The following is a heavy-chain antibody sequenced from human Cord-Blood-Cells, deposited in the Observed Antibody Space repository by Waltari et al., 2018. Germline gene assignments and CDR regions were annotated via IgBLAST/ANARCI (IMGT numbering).Heavy chain of an antibody. Sequence: QVQLVQSGAEVKKTGASVKVSCKASGYTFTGSYMHWVRQAPGQGLEWMGWINPNSGGTNYAQKVQGRVTMTRDTSISTAYMELSRLRSDDTAVYYCARGVGAIFDYWGQGTLVTVSS. CDR1: GYTFTGSY. CDR3: ARGVGAIFDY. J-gene: IGHJ4*02. V-gene: IGHV1-2*02. CDR2: INPNSGGT. D-gene: IGHD1-26*01.